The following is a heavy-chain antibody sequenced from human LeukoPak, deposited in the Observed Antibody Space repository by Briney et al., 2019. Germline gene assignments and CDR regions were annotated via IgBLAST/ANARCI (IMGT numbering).Heavy chain of an antibody. V-gene: IGHV3-21*01. CDR1: GFTFSSYS. Sequence: GGSLRLSCAASGFTFSSYSMNWVRQAPGKGLEWVSSISSSSSYIYYADSVKGRFTISRDNAKNSPYLQMNSLRAEDTAVYYCARDGAVAGRIFFQHWGQGTLVTVSS. D-gene: IGHD6-19*01. CDR3: ARDGAVAGRIFFQH. CDR2: ISSSSSYI. J-gene: IGHJ1*01.